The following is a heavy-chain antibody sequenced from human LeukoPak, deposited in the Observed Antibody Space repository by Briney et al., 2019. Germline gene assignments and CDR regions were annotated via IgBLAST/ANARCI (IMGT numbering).Heavy chain of an antibody. CDR1: GGSTSSYY. D-gene: IGHD3-22*01. V-gene: IGHV4-59*01. J-gene: IGHJ4*02. CDR3: ARGGSSGYYNLYYFDY. CDR2: IYYSGST. Sequence: SETLSLTCTVSGGSTSSYYWSWIRQPPGKGLEWIGYIYYSGSTNYNPSLKSRVTMSVDTSKNQFSLKLSSVTAADTAVYYCARGGSSGYYNLYYFDYWGQGTLVTVSS.